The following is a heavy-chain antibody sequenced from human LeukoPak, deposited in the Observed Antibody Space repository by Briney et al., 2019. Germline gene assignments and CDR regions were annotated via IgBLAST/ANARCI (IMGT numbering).Heavy chain of an antibody. CDR1: GLTGSHNY. CDR3: IVFGDSNH. Sequence: GGSLRLSCAASGLTGSHNYVSWVREAPGKGLEWVSAIHTSGDTCYADSVKGRFTISRDTSKNTLYLQINSLRVEDTAVYYCIVFGDSNHWGQGTLVTVSS. D-gene: IGHD4-17*01. CDR2: IHTSGDT. V-gene: IGHV3-53*01. J-gene: IGHJ5*02.